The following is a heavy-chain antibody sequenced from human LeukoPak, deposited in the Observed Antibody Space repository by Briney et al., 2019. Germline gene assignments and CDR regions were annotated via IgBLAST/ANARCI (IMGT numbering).Heavy chain of an antibody. CDR1: GGSISSSSYY. CDR3: ARHGDGYNDY. J-gene: IGHJ4*02. CDR2: IYYSGST. D-gene: IGHD5-24*01. Sequence: SETLSLTCTVSGGSISSSSYYWGWIRQPPGKGLEWIGSIYYSGSTYYNPSLKSRVTIPVDASKNQFSLKLSSVTAADTAVYYCARHGDGYNDYWGQGTLVTVSS. V-gene: IGHV4-39*01.